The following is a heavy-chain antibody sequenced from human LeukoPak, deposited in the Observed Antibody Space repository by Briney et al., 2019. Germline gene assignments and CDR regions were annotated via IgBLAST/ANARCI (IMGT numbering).Heavy chain of an antibody. Sequence: ASVKVSCKASGYTFTSYYMHWVRQAPGQGLEWMGIINPSGGSTGYAQKFQGRVTMTRDTSTSTVYMELSSLRSEDTAVYYCAREYGSGSQTAENWFDPWGQGTLVTVSS. J-gene: IGHJ5*02. V-gene: IGHV1-46*01. D-gene: IGHD3-10*01. CDR2: INPSGGST. CDR1: GYTFTSYY. CDR3: AREYGSGSQTAENWFDP.